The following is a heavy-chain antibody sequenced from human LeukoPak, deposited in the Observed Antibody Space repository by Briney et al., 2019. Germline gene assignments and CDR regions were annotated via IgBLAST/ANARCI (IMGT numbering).Heavy chain of an antibody. CDR3: ARGSSILTGYTLLY. Sequence: ASVKVSCKASGYTFTSYAMHWVRQAPGQRLEWMGWINAGNGNTKYSQKFQGRVTITRDTSAGTAYMELSSLRSEDTAVYYCARGSSILTGYTLLYWGQGTLVTVSS. J-gene: IGHJ4*02. V-gene: IGHV1-3*01. CDR1: GYTFTSYA. D-gene: IGHD3-9*01. CDR2: INAGNGNT.